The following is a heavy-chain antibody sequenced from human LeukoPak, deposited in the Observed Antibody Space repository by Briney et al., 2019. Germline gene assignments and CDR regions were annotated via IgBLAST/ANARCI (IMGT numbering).Heavy chain of an antibody. CDR3: ARRAVGSKVTAGWYFDL. CDR2: IYPGDSDT. J-gene: IGHJ2*01. Sequence: GESLKISCKGSGYSFTSYWIGWVRQMPGKGLEWMGIIYPGDSDTRYSPSFQGQVTISADKSISTAYLQWSSLKASDTAMYYCARRAVGSKVTAGWYFDLWGRGTLVTVSS. V-gene: IGHV5-51*01. CDR1: GYSFTSYW. D-gene: IGHD2-21*02.